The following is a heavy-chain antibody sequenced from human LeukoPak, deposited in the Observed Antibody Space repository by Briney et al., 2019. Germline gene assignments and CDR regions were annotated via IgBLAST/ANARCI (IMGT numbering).Heavy chain of an antibody. J-gene: IGHJ5*02. V-gene: IGHV1-2*02. D-gene: IGHD3-22*01. CDR1: GYTFTAYY. Sequence: ASVKVSCKTSGYTFTAYYMHWVRQAPGQGLVWMGWINPNSGDTNYAQKFQGRVTMTRDTSISTAYMELSRLRSDDTAVYYCARTHFYDSSWFDPWGQGTLVTVSS. CDR3: ARTHFYDSSWFDP. CDR2: INPNSGDT.